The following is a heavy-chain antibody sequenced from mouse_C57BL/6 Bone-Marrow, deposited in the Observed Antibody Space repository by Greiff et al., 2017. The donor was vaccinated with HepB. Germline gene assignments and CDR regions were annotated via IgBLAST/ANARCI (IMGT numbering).Heavy chain of an antibody. CDR2: IFPGSGST. J-gene: IGHJ2*01. V-gene: IGHV1-75*01. Sequence: VQLQQSGAELVKPGASVKMSCKASGYTFTSYWITWVKQRPGQGLEWIGWIFPGSGSTYYNEKFKGKAPLTVDKSSSTAYMLLSSLTSEDSAVYFCARDEGIYYGNDYWGQGTTLTVSS. CDR1: GYTFTSYW. D-gene: IGHD2-1*01. CDR3: ARDEGIYYGNDY.